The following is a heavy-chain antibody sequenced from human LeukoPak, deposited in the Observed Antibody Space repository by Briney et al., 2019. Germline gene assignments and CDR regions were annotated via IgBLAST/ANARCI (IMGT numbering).Heavy chain of an antibody. CDR1: GYTFTSYF. J-gene: IGHJ4*02. CDR2: INPSGGST. V-gene: IGHV1-46*01. D-gene: IGHD6-19*01. Sequence: GASVKVSCKASGYTFTSYFMHWVRQAPGLGLEWMGIINPSGGSTSYAQKFQGRVTMTRDTSTSMVYMELTSLRSEDTAVYYCARDPEGSGCYFDYWGQGTLVTVSS. CDR3: ARDPEGSGCYFDY.